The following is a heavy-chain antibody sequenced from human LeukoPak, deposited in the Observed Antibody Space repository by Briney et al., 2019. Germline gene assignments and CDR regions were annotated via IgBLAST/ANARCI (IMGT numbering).Heavy chain of an antibody. CDR3: ARGYDSSAYYPFNY. CDR1: GGSISSSSYY. V-gene: IGHV4-39*01. CDR2: IYYSGST. Sequence: SETLSLTCTVSGGSISSSSYYWGWIRQPPGKGLEWIGSIYYSGSTYYNPSLKSRVTISVDTSKNQFSLKLSSVTAADTAVYYCARGYDSSAYYPFNYWGQGTLVTVSS. J-gene: IGHJ4*02. D-gene: IGHD3-22*01.